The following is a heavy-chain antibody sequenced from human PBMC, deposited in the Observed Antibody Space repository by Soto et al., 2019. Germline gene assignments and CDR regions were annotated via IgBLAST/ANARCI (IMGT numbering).Heavy chain of an antibody. V-gene: IGHV4-39*01. CDR1: GGSVTNSSYY. CDR2: VYYRGRS. D-gene: IGHD4-17*01. Sequence: SETLSLTCTVSGGSVTNSSYYWGWIRQSPGKGLEWIGSVYYRGRSYSKSSVKSRVTISVDTSKNRFSLSLNSVTASDTAVYFCVSQRTTVPTQAYFDYWGPGALITVSS. J-gene: IGHJ4*02. CDR3: VSQRTTVPTQAYFDY.